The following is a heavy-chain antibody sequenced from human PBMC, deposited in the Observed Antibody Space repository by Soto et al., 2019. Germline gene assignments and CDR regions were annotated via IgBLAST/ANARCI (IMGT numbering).Heavy chain of an antibody. CDR3: AKDLYGSGSYYFDY. Sequence: GGSLSLSCAASGFTFSSYAMSWVRQAPGKGLEWVSAISGSGGSTYYADSVKGRFTISRDNSKNTLYLQMNSLRAEDTAVYYCAKDLYGSGSYYFDYWGQGTLVTVSS. D-gene: IGHD3-10*01. CDR2: ISGSGGST. V-gene: IGHV3-23*01. J-gene: IGHJ4*02. CDR1: GFTFSSYA.